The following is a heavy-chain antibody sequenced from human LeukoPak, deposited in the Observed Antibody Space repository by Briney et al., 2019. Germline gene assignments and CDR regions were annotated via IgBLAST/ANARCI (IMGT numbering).Heavy chain of an antibody. CDR1: GFTFSSYE. V-gene: IGHV3-48*03. D-gene: IGHD4-23*01. CDR3: ARDYGGSSPFDY. CDR2: ISKSSGTT. Sequence: QSGGSLRLSCAASGFTFSSYEMHWVRQAPGKGLEWVSYISKSSGTTYCADSVKGRFTISRDNAKNSLCLQMNSLRAEDTAVYYCARDYGGSSPFDYWGQGTLVTVSS. J-gene: IGHJ4*02.